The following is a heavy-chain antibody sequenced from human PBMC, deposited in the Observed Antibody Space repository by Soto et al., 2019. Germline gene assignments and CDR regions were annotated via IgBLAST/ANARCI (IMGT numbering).Heavy chain of an antibody. CDR3: ARSKTEYYYYYGMDV. V-gene: IGHV1-69*12. Sequence: QVQLVQSGAEVKKPGSSVTVSCKTSGGTFSTYPISWVRQAPGQGLEWMGGIIPVFGSSYYAQKLQGRATITADESKTTAYMELSSLRSEDTAVYYCARSKTEYYYYYGMDVWGQGTTVTVSS. J-gene: IGHJ6*02. D-gene: IGHD4-4*01. CDR1: GGTFSTYP. CDR2: IIPVFGSS.